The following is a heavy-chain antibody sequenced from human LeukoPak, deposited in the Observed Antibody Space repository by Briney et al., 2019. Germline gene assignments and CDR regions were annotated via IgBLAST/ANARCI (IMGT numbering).Heavy chain of an antibody. CDR2: IYTSGSI. CDR3: ARGRHGDHVSLFEY. V-gene: IGHV4-4*07. Sequence: SETLSLTCTVSGGSISSYYWSWIRQPAGKGLEWIGRIYTSGSITYNPSLKSRVSMSVDTSKNQFSLQLNSVTPEDTAVYFCARGRHGDHVSLFEYWGQGTLVTVSS. J-gene: IGHJ4*02. CDR1: GGSISSYY. D-gene: IGHD3-10*02.